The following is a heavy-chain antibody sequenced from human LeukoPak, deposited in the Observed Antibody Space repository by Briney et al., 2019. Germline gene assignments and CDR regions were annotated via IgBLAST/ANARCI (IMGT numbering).Heavy chain of an antibody. D-gene: IGHD2-2*01. CDR1: GGSFSGYY. CDR2: INHSGST. V-gene: IGHV4-34*01. Sequence: SETLSLTCAVYGGSFSGYYWSWIRQPPGKGLEWIGEINHSGSTNYNPSLKSRVTISVDTSKNQFSLKLSSVTAADTAVYYCARSGSRASRRVYYMGVWGKGTTVTVSS. J-gene: IGHJ6*03. CDR3: ARSGSRASRRVYYMGV.